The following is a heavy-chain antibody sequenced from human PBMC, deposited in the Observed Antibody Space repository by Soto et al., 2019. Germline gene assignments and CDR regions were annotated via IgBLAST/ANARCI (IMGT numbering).Heavy chain of an antibody. V-gene: IGHV3-30-3*01. CDR2: ISYDGSNK. Sequence: QVQLVESGGGVVQPGRSLRLSCEASGFTFINYAIHWVRQAPGKGLEWVTVISYDGSNKYYADSVKGRFTISRDNSKNTVFLQMNSLRPDDTAVYYCAREGQVWSNWFDPWGQGTLVTVSS. D-gene: IGHD2-8*02. J-gene: IGHJ5*02. CDR3: AREGQVWSNWFDP. CDR1: GFTFINYA.